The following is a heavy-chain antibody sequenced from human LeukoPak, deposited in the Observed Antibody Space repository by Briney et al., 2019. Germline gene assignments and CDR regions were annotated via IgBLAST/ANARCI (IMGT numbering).Heavy chain of an antibody. Sequence: ASVKVSCKASGYTFTSYGISGVRQAPGQGLEWMGWISAYNGNTNYAQKLQGRVTMTTDTSTSTAYMELRSLRSDDTAVYYCARDFDYGGNTPFFDYWGQGTLVIVSS. CDR3: ARDFDYGGNTPFFDY. CDR1: GYTFTSYG. J-gene: IGHJ4*02. D-gene: IGHD4-23*01. CDR2: ISAYNGNT. V-gene: IGHV1-18*01.